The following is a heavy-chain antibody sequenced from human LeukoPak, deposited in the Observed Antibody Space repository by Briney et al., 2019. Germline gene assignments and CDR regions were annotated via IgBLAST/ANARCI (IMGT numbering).Heavy chain of an antibody. V-gene: IGHV3-23*01. CDR1: GFTFSSYS. CDR3: ARLYGDHGDS. CDR2: ISRSGDNT. Sequence: GGTLRLSCAASGFTFSSYSRNWLRQAPGKGLEWVSAISRSGDNTYYADSVEGRFTISRDNSKNTLYLQMNSLRAEDTAVFYCARLYGDHGDSWGQGTLVTVSS. D-gene: IGHD4-17*01. J-gene: IGHJ4*02.